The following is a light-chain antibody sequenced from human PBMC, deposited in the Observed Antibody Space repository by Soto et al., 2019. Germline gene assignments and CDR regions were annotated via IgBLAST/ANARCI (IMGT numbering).Light chain of an antibody. CDR3: FSFTTTSTHV. V-gene: IGLV2-14*01. Sequence: QSALPRPASRSGSPGQSITISCPGTRSDICAYDYVSWFQQHPGKAPKLMISEVNNRPSGVSNRFSGHTSGNTAYLTISGVKVDDEAEYSSFSFTTTSTHVLGTRTKDSLL. J-gene: IGLJ1*01. CDR2: EVN. CDR1: RSDICAYDY.